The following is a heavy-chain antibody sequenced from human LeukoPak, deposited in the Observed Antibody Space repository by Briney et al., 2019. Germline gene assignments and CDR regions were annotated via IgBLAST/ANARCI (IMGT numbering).Heavy chain of an antibody. J-gene: IGHJ5*02. Sequence: SETLSLTCAVYGGSFSGYYWSWIRQPPGKGLEWIGEINHSGSTNYNPSLKSRVTISVDTSKNQFSLKLSSVTAADTAVYYCARSPRAVTGYYDYGDKRGRWFDPWGQGTLVTVSS. V-gene: IGHV4-34*01. CDR2: INHSGST. CDR1: GGSFSGYY. CDR3: ARSPRAVTGYYDYGDKRGRWFDP. D-gene: IGHD4-17*01.